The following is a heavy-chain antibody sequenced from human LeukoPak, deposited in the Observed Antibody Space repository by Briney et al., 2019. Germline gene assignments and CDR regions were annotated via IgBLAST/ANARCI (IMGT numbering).Heavy chain of an antibody. CDR2: IYSSGST. CDR3: ARESSYYGSGSYPIIPRFDY. Sequence: SETLSLTCTVSGGSISSYYWSWIRQPPGKGLEWIGYIYSSGSTNYNPSLKSRVTISVDTSKNQFSLKLSSVTAADTAVYYCARESSYYGSGSYPIIPRFDYWGQGTLVTVSS. CDR1: GGSISSYY. V-gene: IGHV4-59*01. D-gene: IGHD3-10*01. J-gene: IGHJ4*02.